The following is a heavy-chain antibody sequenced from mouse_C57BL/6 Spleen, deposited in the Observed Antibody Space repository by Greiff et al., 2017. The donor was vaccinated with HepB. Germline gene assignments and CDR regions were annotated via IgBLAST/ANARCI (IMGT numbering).Heavy chain of an antibody. V-gene: IGHV5-4*03. J-gene: IGHJ4*01. CDR1: GFTFSSYA. CDR2: ISDGGSYT. Sequence: EVKLMESGGGLVKPGGSLKLSCAASGFTFSSYAMSWVRQTPDKRLEWVATISDGGSYTYYPDNVKGRFTISRDKAKNNLYLQMSHLKSEDTAMCYCASVLIAMDYWGQGTSVTVSS. CDR3: ASVLIAMDY.